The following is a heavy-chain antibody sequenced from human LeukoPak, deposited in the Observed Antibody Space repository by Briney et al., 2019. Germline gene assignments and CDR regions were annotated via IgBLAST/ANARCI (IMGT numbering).Heavy chain of an antibody. J-gene: IGHJ3*02. CDR1: GYTFTDYY. CDR3: ASGRAYGDPIDAFDI. CDR2: INPNSGGT. D-gene: IGHD4-17*01. Sequence: ASVKVSCKASGYTFTDYYIHWVRQAPGQGLEWMGWINPNSGGTNYAQKFQGRVTMTRDTSITTAYMELSRLRSDDTAIYYCASGRAYGDPIDAFDIWGQGTMVTVSS. V-gene: IGHV1-2*02.